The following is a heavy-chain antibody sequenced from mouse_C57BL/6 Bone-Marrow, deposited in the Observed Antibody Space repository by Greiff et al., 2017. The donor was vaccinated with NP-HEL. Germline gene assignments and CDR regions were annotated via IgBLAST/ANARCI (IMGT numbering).Heavy chain of an antibody. J-gene: IGHJ2*01. Sequence: DVMLVESGGDLVKPGGSLKLSCAASGFTFSSYGMSWVRQTPDKRLEWVATISSGGSYTYYPDSVKGRFTISRDNAKNTLYLQMSSLKSEDTAMYYCATHPLTAGYFDYWGQGTTLTVSS. CDR1: GFTFSSYG. D-gene: IGHD1-1*01. CDR2: ISSGGSYT. CDR3: ATHPLTAGYFDY. V-gene: IGHV5-6*02.